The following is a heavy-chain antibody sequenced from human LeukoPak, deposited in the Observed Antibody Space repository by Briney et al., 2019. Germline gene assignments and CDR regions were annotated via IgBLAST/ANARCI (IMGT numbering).Heavy chain of an antibody. V-gene: IGHV3-73*01. J-gene: IGHJ4*02. CDR2: IRSKANCYAT. Sequence: GGSLKLSCAASGFTFSGSAMHWVRQASGKGLEWVGRIRSKANCYATAYAASVKGRFTISRDDSKNTAYLQMNSLKTEDTAVYYCTTVVVVTALDYWGQGTLVTVSS. CDR1: GFTFSGSA. D-gene: IGHD2-21*02. CDR3: TTVVVVTALDY.